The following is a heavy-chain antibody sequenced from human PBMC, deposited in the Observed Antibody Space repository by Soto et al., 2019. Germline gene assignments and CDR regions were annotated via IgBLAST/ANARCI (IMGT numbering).Heavy chain of an antibody. V-gene: IGHV1-69*12. D-gene: IGHD3-22*01. CDR1: GGTFSNYA. CDR2: IIPIFGTV. J-gene: IGHJ1*01. CDR3: ATGGERDYYDTSGWR. Sequence: QVQLVQSGAEVKKPGSSVKVSCKASGGTFSNYALDWVRQAPGQGLEWMGGIIPIFGTVRHAQNFQGRVTITADESTATAYMELSSLRSEDSAMYYCATGGERDYYDTSGWRWGQSTLVTVSS.